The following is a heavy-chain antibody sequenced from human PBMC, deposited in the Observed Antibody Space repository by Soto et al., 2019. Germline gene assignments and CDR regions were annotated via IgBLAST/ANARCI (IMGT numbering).Heavy chain of an antibody. CDR2: IYSDTVT. CDR3: AISGAGYYIV. Sequence: VQLVESGGGLIHPGGSLRLSCAASGLTVSSNYMSWVRQAPGKGLEWVSVIYSDTVTYYADSVKGRFTISRDNSKNTLYLQMNSLRAEDTAMYYCAISGAGYYIVWGQGTLVTVSS. D-gene: IGHD3-3*01. CDR1: GLTVSSNY. J-gene: IGHJ4*02. V-gene: IGHV3-53*01.